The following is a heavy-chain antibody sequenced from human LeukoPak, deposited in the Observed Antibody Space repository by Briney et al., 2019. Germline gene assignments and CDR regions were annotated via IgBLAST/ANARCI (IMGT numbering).Heavy chain of an antibody. V-gene: IGHV4-39*07. CDR1: GGSISSSSYY. Sequence: TASETLSLTCTVSGGSISSSSYYWGWIRQPPGKGLEWIGSIYYSGSTYYNPSLKSRVTISVDTSKNQFSLKLSSVTAADTAVYYCATVIVVGPGYWGQGTLVTVSS. CDR3: ATVIVVGPGY. D-gene: IGHD2-21*01. J-gene: IGHJ4*02. CDR2: IYYSGST.